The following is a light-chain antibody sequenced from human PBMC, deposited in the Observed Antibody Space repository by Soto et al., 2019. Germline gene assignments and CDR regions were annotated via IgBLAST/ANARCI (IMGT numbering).Light chain of an antibody. J-gene: IGKJ1*01. V-gene: IGKV3-15*01. Sequence: EIVITQSPATLSASPGERATLSCRASQSVRSNLAWYQQKPGQAPRLLIYGASTRATGIPARFSGSGSGTEFTLSIGSLQSEDFAVYYCQQYNEWPPTFGQGTK. CDR1: QSVRSN. CDR3: QQYNEWPPT. CDR2: GAS.